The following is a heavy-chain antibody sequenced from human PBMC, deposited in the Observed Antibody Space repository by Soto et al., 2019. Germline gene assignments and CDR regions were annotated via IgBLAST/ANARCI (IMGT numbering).Heavy chain of an antibody. CDR3: ARRARPDFYYMDV. V-gene: IGHV3-64*01. D-gene: IGHD6-6*01. Sequence: EVQLAESGGGLAQPGGSLRLSCAASGFTLSGYAMDWVRQAPGKGLEYVSGISSNGVGTYYANPVQGRFTISRDNSKNTVYLQMGRLRPEDMAVYYCARRARPDFYYMDVWGKGTTVTVSS. CDR1: GFTLSGYA. CDR2: ISSNGVGT. J-gene: IGHJ6*03.